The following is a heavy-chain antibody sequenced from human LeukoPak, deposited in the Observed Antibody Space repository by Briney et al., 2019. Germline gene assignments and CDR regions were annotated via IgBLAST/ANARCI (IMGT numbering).Heavy chain of an antibody. CDR1: GFTFSSYE. V-gene: IGHV3-48*03. D-gene: IGHD2-2*01. CDR3: ARGRYQLLLGDI. Sequence: GGSLRLSCEASGFTFSSYEMNWVRQAPGKGLEWVSYISSSGSTIYYADSVKGRFTISRDNAKNSLFLQMNSLRAEDTAVYYCARGRYQLLLGDIWGQGTVVTVSS. J-gene: IGHJ3*02. CDR2: ISSSGSTI.